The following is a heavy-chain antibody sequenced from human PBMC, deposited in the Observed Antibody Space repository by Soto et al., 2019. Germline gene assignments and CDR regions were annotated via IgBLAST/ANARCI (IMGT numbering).Heavy chain of an antibody. CDR3: ARDRARSSSPFYYCYYGMDV. CDR2: IYYSGST. Sequence: SETLSLTCTVSGGSISSGDYYWSWIRQPPGKGLEWIGYIYYSGSTYYNPSLKSRVTISVDTSKNQFSLKLSSVTAADTAVYYCARDRARSSSPFYYCYYGMDVWREGXTVTVYS. V-gene: IGHV4-30-4*01. CDR1: GGSISSGDYY. J-gene: IGHJ6*04. D-gene: IGHD6-6*01.